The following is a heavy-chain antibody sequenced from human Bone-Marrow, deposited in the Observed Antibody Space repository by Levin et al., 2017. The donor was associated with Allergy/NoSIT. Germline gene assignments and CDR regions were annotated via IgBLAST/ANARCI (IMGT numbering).Heavy chain of an antibody. CDR2: IKYDGSEK. Sequence: GGSLRLSCAASVFTFDAYWMTWVRQAPGKGLEWVAQIKYDGSEKKYVESVKGRFTIARDNAKNGLFLQMNSLRAEDTAVYYCAGIYDSSGYYSGVGAFDIWGQGTLVTVSS. CDR1: VFTFDAYW. V-gene: IGHV3-7*03. CDR3: AGIYDSSGYYSGVGAFDI. D-gene: IGHD3-22*01. J-gene: IGHJ3*02.